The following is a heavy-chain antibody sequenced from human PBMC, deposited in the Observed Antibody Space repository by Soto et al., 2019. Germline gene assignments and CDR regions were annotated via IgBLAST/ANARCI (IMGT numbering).Heavy chain of an antibody. V-gene: IGHV3-9*01. J-gene: IGHJ6*03. CDR2: ISWNSGSI. D-gene: IGHD3-10*01. Sequence: GGSLRLSCAASGFTFDDYAIHWVRQAPGKGLEWVSGISWNSGSIGYADSVKGRFTISRDNAKNSPYLQMNSLRAEDTALYYCAKDTTGGSGSYYISPYYYYMDVWGKGTTVTVSS. CDR1: GFTFDDYA. CDR3: AKDTTGGSGSYYISPYYYYMDV.